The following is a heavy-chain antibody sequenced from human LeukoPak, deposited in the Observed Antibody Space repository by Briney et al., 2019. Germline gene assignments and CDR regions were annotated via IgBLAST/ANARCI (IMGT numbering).Heavy chain of an antibody. D-gene: IGHD3-10*01. V-gene: IGHV1-18*01. CDR3: ARFRAGVGEPYGDY. CDR1: GYTFTSYD. CDR2: ISAYNDNT. J-gene: IGHJ4*02. Sequence: ASVKVSCKASGYTFTSYDIGWVRQAPGQGLEWMGWISAYNDNTNYAQKLQGRVTITTDTSTSTAYMDLRSLRSDDTAVYYCARFRAGVGEPYGDYWGQGTLVTVSS.